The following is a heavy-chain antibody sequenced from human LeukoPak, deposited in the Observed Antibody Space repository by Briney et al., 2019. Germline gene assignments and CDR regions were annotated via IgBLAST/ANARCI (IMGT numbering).Heavy chain of an antibody. D-gene: IGHD6-19*01. CDR3: ARSGMYSSGWDPGDYYYYYMDV. CDR1: GYTFTSYA. CDR2: IIPIFGTA. V-gene: IGHV1-69*13. Sequence: GASVKVSCKASGYTFTSYAMNWVRQAPGQGLEWMGGIIPIFGTANYAQKFQGRVTITADESTSTAYMELSSLRSEDTAVYYCARSGMYSSGWDPGDYYYYYMDVWGKGTTVTISS. J-gene: IGHJ6*03.